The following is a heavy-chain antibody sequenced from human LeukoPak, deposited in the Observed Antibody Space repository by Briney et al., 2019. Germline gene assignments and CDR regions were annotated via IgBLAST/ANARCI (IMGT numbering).Heavy chain of an antibody. J-gene: IGHJ3*02. CDR3: ARDLDCTGTSCYGLRAVFDI. Sequence: PGGSLRLSCGASGFTFSSYEMNWVRQAPGKGLEWVSYISNSGSTMYYADSGKGRFTISRDNAKNSLYLQMNSLRVEDTALYYCARDLDCTGTSCYGLRAVFDIWGQGTLVTVSS. D-gene: IGHD2-2*01. CDR2: ISNSGSTM. CDR1: GFTFSSYE. V-gene: IGHV3-48*03.